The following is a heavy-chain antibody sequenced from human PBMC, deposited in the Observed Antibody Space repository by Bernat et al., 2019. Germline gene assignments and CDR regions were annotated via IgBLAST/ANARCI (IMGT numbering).Heavy chain of an antibody. CDR2: ISSSGSTI. V-gene: IGHV3-48*03. J-gene: IGHJ6*02. Sequence: VQLVESGGGVVQPGRSLRLSCAASGFTFSNYEMNWVRQAPGKGLEWVSYISSSGSTIYYADSVKGRFTISRDNAKNSLYLQMNSLRAEDTAVYYCARGLRTTVTTSYYYYYGMDVWGQGTTVTVSS. D-gene: IGHD4-17*01. CDR1: GFTFSNYE. CDR3: ARGLRTTVTTSYYYYYGMDV.